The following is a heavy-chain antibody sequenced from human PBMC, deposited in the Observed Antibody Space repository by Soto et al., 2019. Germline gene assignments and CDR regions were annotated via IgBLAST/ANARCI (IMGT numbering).Heavy chain of an antibody. CDR3: SKFKYSTSVRYLQH. J-gene: IGHJ1*01. D-gene: IGHD6-6*01. CDR1: GYSFTSYW. V-gene: IGHV5-51*01. CDR2: IYPGDSDT. Sequence: GESLKISCTGVGYSFTSYWIGWVRQMPGKGLEWMGIIYPGDSDTRYSPSFQGQVTISADKSITTAYLQWSSLKASDTAIYYCSKFKYSTSVRYLQHWGQGTPVTVSS.